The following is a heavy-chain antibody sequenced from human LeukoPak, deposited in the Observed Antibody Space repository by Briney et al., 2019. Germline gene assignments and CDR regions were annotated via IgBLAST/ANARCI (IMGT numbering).Heavy chain of an antibody. J-gene: IGHJ4*02. D-gene: IGHD2-21*01. CDR3: AISPYCGAYCYNYFDY. Sequence: ASVKVSCKASGGTFSSYAVSWVRQAPGQGLEWMGGITPIFGTANYAQRFQGRVTITTDESTSTAYMELSSLRSEDTAVYYCAISPYCGAYCYNYFDYWGQGTLVTVSS. CDR1: GGTFSSYA. CDR2: ITPIFGTA. V-gene: IGHV1-69*05.